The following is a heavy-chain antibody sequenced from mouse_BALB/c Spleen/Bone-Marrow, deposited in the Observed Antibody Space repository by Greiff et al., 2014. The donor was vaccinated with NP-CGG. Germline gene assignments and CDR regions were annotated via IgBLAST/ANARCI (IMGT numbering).Heavy chain of an antibody. CDR3: ARARHYDF. V-gene: IGHV1-18*01. J-gene: IGHJ2*01. CDR2: VNPNSGGT. CDR1: GYTFTDYT. Sequence: DVQLQESGPELVKPGASVKVSCKTSGYTFTDYTLHWVKQSHGKSLEWIGGVNPNSGGTSYNQKFKGKATLNLDKSPTTAYMELRSLTSDDSAVYYCARARHYDFWGQGTTLTVSS.